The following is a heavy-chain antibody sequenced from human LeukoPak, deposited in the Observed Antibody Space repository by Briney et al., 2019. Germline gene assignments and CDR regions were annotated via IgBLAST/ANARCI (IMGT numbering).Heavy chain of an antibody. CDR3: AKDRVLRYFDWLFDLDY. CDR1: GYTFTSYY. Sequence: AASVKVSCKASGYTFTSYYMHWVRQAPGQGLEWMGIINPSGGSTSYAQKFQGRVTMTRDMSTSTVYMELSSLRPEDTAVYYCAKDRVLRYFDWLFDLDYWGQGTLVTVSS. J-gene: IGHJ4*02. V-gene: IGHV1-46*01. CDR2: INPSGGST. D-gene: IGHD3-9*01.